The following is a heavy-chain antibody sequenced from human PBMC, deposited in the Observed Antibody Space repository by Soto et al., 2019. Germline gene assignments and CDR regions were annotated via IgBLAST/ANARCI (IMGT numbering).Heavy chain of an antibody. CDR2: ISGYNGNT. D-gene: IGHD3-10*01. Sequence: QVQLVQSGAEVKKPGASVKVSCKASGYTFTSYGVSWVRQAPGQGLEWMGWISGYNGNTNYAQKLQGIVTMTTDTSTITAYMELRSLRSDDTAVYYCARAGKDYYGSGSPYYYGMDVWGQGITVTVSS. J-gene: IGHJ6*02. V-gene: IGHV1-18*04. CDR1: GYTFTSYG. CDR3: ARAGKDYYGSGSPYYYGMDV.